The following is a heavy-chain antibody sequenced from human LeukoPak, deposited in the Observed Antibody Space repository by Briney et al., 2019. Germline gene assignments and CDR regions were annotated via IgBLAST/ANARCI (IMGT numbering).Heavy chain of an antibody. CDR1: GFTFSSYS. D-gene: IGHD1-26*01. CDR2: ISSSSSYI. V-gene: IGHV3-21*01. J-gene: IGHJ4*02. Sequence: GSLRLSCAASGFTFSSYSMNWVRQAPGKGLEWVSSISSSSSYIYYADSVKGRFTISRDNAKNSLYLQMNSLRAEDTAVYYCARDGTTVVGATFDYWGQGTLVTVSS. CDR3: ARDGTTVVGATFDY.